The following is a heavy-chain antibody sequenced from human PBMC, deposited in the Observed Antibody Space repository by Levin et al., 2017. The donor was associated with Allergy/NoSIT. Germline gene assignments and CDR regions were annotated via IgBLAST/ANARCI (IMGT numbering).Heavy chain of an antibody. CDR1: GFTFSNYD. CDR2: FTSRGSST. Sequence: GESLKISCAASGFTFSNYDMSWVRQAPGKGLDWVSTFTSRGSSTYYADSVKGRFTMSRDNSKNTLYLLMNSLGADDTAVYYCARDLGVHSSGWYADLDYWGQGTLVSVSS. V-gene: IGHV3-23*01. J-gene: IGHJ4*02. D-gene: IGHD6-19*01. CDR3: ARDLGVHSSGWYADLDY.